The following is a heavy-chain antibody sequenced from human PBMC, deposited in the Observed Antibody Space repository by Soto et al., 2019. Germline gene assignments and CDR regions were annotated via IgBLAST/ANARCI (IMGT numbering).Heavy chain of an antibody. CDR1: GGSISSYY. D-gene: IGHD2-15*01. Sequence: SETLSLTCTVSGGSISSYYRSWIRQPPGKGLEWIGYIYYSGSTNYNPSLKSRVTISVDTSKNQFSLKLSSVTAADTAVYYCARGRGYCSGGSCPCNWFDPWGQGTLVTVSS. V-gene: IGHV4-59*01. J-gene: IGHJ5*02. CDR3: ARGRGYCSGGSCPCNWFDP. CDR2: IYYSGST.